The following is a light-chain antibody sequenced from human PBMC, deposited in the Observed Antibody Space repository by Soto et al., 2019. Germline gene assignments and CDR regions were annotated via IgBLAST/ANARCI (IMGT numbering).Light chain of an antibody. J-gene: IGLJ2*01. CDR3: SSYTVSSYTGSSVV. Sequence: QAVVTQPASVSGSPGQSITISCTGTSSDIGGYNSVSWYQQHPGKAPKLMIYDVSNRPSGVSNRFSGSKSGNTASLTISGLQAEDEADYYCSSYTVSSYTGSSVVFGGGTKVTVL. V-gene: IGLV2-14*01. CDR2: DVS. CDR1: SSDIGGYNS.